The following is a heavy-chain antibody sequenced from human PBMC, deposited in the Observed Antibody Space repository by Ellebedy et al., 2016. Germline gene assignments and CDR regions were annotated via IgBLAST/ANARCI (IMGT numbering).Heavy chain of an antibody. J-gene: IGHJ4*02. CDR2: IGISSGNE. D-gene: IGHD5-24*01. V-gene: IGHV3-23*01. Sequence: GGSLRLXXAASGFDFNLYAMSWVRQAPGKGLEWISVIGISSGNEFYADSVKGRFAISRDNSKNTLYLQRNNLRADDTAIYYCAKNIEMATIVFDYWGQGALVTVSS. CDR3: AKNIEMATIVFDY. CDR1: GFDFNLYA.